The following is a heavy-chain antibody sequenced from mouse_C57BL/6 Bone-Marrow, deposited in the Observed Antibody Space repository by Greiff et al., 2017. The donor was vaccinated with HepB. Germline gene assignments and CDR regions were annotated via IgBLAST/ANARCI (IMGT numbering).Heavy chain of an antibody. D-gene: IGHD1-1*01. Sequence: DVKLVESGGGLVQPGGSLKLSCAASGFTFSDYYMYWVRQTPEKRLEWVAYISNGGGSTYYPDTVKGRFTISRDNAKNSLYLQMSRLKSEDTAMYYCARPPYYYGSSPWFAYWGQGTLVTVSA. CDR2: ISNGGGST. J-gene: IGHJ3*01. CDR3: ARPPYYYGSSPWFAY. CDR1: GFTFSDYY. V-gene: IGHV5-12*01.